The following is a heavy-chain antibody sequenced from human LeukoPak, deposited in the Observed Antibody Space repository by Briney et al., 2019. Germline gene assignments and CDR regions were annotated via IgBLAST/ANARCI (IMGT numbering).Heavy chain of an antibody. V-gene: IGHV3-66*01. J-gene: IGHJ4*02. D-gene: IGHD2-15*01. CDR2: IYSGGST. CDR1: GFIVSSNY. Sequence: GGSLRLSCAASGFIVSSNYMSWVRQAPGKGLVWVSVIYSGGSTYHADSVKGRFTISRDNSKNTLYLQMNSLRAEDTAVYYCARVGYSNRFDYWGQGTLVTVSS. CDR3: ARVGYSNRFDY.